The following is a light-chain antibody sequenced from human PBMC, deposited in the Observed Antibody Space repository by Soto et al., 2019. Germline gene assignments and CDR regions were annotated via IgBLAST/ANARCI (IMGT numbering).Light chain of an antibody. Sequence: QSVLTQPPSASGTPGQRVTISCSGSSSNIGSNTVNWYQQLPGTAPKLLIYSNNQRPPGVPDRFSGSKSGTSASLAISGLQSEDEAHYYCAAWDDSLNGVVFGGGTKVTVL. CDR3: AAWDDSLNGVV. J-gene: IGLJ2*01. CDR2: SNN. CDR1: SSNIGSNT. V-gene: IGLV1-44*01.